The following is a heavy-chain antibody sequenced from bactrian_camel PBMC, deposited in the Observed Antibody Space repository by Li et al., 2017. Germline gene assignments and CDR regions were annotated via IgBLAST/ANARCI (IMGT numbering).Heavy chain of an antibody. Sequence: VQLVESGGGSVQAGGSLRLSCAVSTVASHFTFSNSRNCMGWFRQAPGKDREGVAVIDGIDDDLTVVYKDSVKGRFTASKDNAKNTLTLQMNSLVPEDTGMYICAADRLGLVPRMGSDANPRDTGYWGQGTQVTVS. J-gene: IGHJ6*01. V-gene: IGHV3-3*01. D-gene: IGHD5*01. CDR2: IDGIDDDL. CDR3: AADRLGLVPRMGSDANPRDTGY. CDR1: TVASHFTFSNSRNC.